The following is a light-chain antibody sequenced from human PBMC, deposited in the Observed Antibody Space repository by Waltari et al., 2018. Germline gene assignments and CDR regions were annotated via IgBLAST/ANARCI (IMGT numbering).Light chain of an antibody. V-gene: IGLV1-44*01. CDR3: AAWDDNLNGL. CDR2: ANE. CDR1: SSNIGKNA. J-gene: IGLJ3*02. Sequence: QSVLTQAPSESGTPGQRVTISCSGSSSNIGKNAVNWYQQVPGTAPKLLIYANEQRPSGVPDRVSGSKSGTSASLVISGLQAEDEADYYCAAWDDNLNGLFGGGTKLTVL.